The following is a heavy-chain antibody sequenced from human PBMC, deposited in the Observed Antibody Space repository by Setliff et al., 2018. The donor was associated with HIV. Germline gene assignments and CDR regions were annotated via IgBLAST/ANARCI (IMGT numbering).Heavy chain of an antibody. CDR3: ARSRAAGFDY. CDR2: ISYDGNSQ. D-gene: IGHD6-13*01. Sequence: GGSLRLSCAASGFTFSYYTMHWIRQTPDNGLEWVAVISYDGNSQYYADSVKGRFTHSRDNFRNTLYLQMNSLRAEDTAVYYCARSRAAGFDYWGQGTLVTVSS. CDR1: GFTFSYYT. V-gene: IGHV3-30*04. J-gene: IGHJ4*02.